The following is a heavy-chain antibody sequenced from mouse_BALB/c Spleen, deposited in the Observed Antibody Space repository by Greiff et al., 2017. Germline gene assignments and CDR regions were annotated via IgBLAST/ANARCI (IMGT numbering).Heavy chain of an antibody. Sequence: EVQLVESGPGLVKPSQSLSLTCTVTGYSITSDYAWNWIRQFPGNKLEWMGYISYSGSTSYNPSLKSRISITRDTSKNQFFLQLNSVTTEDTATYYCARSGDGYYWFAYWGQGTLVTVSA. CDR3: ARSGDGYYWFAY. CDR2: ISYSGST. D-gene: IGHD2-3*01. V-gene: IGHV3-2*02. J-gene: IGHJ3*01. CDR1: GYSITSDYA.